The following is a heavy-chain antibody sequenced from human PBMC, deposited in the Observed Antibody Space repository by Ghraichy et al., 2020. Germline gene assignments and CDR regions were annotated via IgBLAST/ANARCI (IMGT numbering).Heavy chain of an antibody. D-gene: IGHD2-15*01. CDR1: GVSFSSGDYF. V-gene: IGHV4-39*01. CDR2: IYYSGCT. Sequence: SETLSLTCSVSGVSFSSGDYFWTWIRQPPGKGLEWIGRIYYSGCTYYNPSLKSRVTIFVDTSKNQFSLKLSSVTAADTAVYYCARSRLILSPQYCFDYWGQRTLLPLSS. CDR3: ARSRLILSPQYCFDY. J-gene: IGHJ4*02.